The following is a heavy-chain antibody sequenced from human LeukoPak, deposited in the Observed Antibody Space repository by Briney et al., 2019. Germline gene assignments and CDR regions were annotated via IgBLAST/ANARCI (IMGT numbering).Heavy chain of an antibody. D-gene: IGHD3-10*01. V-gene: IGHV1-18*04. CDR2: ISAYNGNT. J-gene: IGHJ4*02. CDR3: ARDLLWFGELFPRFDY. Sequence: ASVKVSCKASGYTFTSYGISWVRQAPGQGLEWMGWISAYNGNTNYAQKLQGRVTVTTDTSTSTAYMELSSLRSDDTAVYYCARDLLWFGELFPRFDYWGQGTLVTVSS. CDR1: GYTFTSYG.